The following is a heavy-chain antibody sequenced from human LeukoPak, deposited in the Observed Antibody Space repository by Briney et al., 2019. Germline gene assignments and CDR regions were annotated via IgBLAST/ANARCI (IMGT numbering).Heavy chain of an antibody. J-gene: IGHJ6*03. Sequence: PSETLSLTCTVSGDSISSGSYYWSWIRQPAGKGLEYIGRINTGGTTNYNPSLRSRVTISVDTSKNQFSLKLTSVTAADTAVYYCARQSIAARGYYYYMDVWGKGTTVTVSS. CDR3: ARQSIAARGYYYYMDV. CDR1: GDSISSGSYY. D-gene: IGHD6-6*01. CDR2: INTGGTT. V-gene: IGHV4-61*02.